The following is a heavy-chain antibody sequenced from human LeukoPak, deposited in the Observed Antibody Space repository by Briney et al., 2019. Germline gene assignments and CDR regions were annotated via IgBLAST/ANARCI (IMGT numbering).Heavy chain of an antibody. V-gene: IGHV4-4*02. Sequence: SETVSLTCAVSGGSISSSNWWSWVRQPPGKGLEWIGEIYHSGSTNYNPSLKSRVTISVDKSKNQFSLKLSSVTAADTAVYYCARGQIAAAGPGAFDIWGQGTMVTVSS. J-gene: IGHJ3*02. CDR1: GGSISSSNW. CDR3: ARGQIAAAGPGAFDI. CDR2: IYHSGST. D-gene: IGHD6-13*01.